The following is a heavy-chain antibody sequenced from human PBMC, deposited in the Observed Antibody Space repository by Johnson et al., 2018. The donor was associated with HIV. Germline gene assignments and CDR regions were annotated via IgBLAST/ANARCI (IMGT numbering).Heavy chain of an antibody. V-gene: IGHV3-20*04. CDR3: TTEVMEWELQVGWTRAFDI. CDR2: INWNGGST. D-gene: IGHD1-26*01. J-gene: IGHJ3*02. Sequence: EVQLVESGGGLVQPGGSLRLSCAASGFTFDDYGMSWVRQAPGKGLEWVSGINWNGGSTGYADSVKGRFTISRDNAKNSLYLQMNSLRAEDTALYYCTTEVMEWELQVGWTRAFDIWGQGTMVTVSS. CDR1: GFTFDDYG.